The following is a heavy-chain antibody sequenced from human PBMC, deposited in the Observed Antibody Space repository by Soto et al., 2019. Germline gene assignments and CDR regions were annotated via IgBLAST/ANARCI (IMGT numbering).Heavy chain of an antibody. J-gene: IGHJ6*02. Sequence: GGSLRLSCAASGFTFSSYEMNWVRQAPGKGLEWVSYISSSGSTIYYADSVKGRFTISRDNAKNSLYLQMNSLRAEDTAVYYCARSGGDYHYSYGMDVWGQGTTVTVSS. CDR2: ISSSGSTI. CDR3: ARSGGDYHYSYGMDV. V-gene: IGHV3-48*03. CDR1: GFTFSSYE. D-gene: IGHD2-21*02.